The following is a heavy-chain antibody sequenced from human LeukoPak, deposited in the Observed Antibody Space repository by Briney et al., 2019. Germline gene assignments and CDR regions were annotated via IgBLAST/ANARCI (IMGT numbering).Heavy chain of an antibody. J-gene: IGHJ4*02. V-gene: IGHV3-7*01. CDR1: GFTFSSYW. CDR3: ARGSYYYDSSGYY. Sequence: PGGSLRLSCAASGFTFSSYWMSWVRQAPGKGLEWVANIKQDGSERYYVDSVKGRFTISRDNAKNSLYLQMNSLRAEDTAVYYCARGSYYYDSSGYYWGQGTLVTVSS. D-gene: IGHD3-22*01. CDR2: IKQDGSER.